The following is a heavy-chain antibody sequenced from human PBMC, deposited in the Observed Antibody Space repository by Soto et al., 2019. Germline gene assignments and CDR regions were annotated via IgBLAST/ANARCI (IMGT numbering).Heavy chain of an antibody. V-gene: IGHV3-74*01. CDR1: GFSFSHYW. CDR2: ISPDRRTT. CDR3: AKDPRGGMYYDFWSGYPDY. D-gene: IGHD3-3*01. J-gene: IGHJ4*02. Sequence: GGSLRLSCAASGFSFSHYWMHWVRQAPGKGLVWVSRISPDRRTTTYADSVKGRFTISRDNSKNTLYLQMNSLRAEDTAVYYCAKDPRGGMYYDFWSGYPDYWGQGTLVTVSS.